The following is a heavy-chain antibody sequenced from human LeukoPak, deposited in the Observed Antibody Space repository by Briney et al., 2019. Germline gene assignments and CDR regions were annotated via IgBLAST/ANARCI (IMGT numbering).Heavy chain of an antibody. J-gene: IGHJ6*03. V-gene: IGHV3-20*04. Sequence: GGSLRLSCGASGFIFDAYGMAWVRQGPGKGLEWVAGMNWNGDSRGYADSVKGRFITSRDNAKNSLQLQMNSLRPEDTAFYYCARVTGYYFYIDLWGNGTTVTVSS. CDR2: MNWNGDSR. CDR1: GFIFDAYG. CDR3: ARVTGYYFYIDL.